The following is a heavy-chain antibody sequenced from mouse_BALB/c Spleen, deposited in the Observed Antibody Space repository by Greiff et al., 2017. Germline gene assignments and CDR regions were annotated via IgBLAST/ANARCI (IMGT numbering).Heavy chain of an antibody. CDR1: GFNIKDTY. J-gene: IGHJ2*01. CDR2: IDPANGNT. CDR3: ARDLDY. Sequence: EVMLVESGAELVKPGASVKLSCTASGFNIKDTYMHWVKQRPEQGLEWIGRIDPANGNTKYDPKFQGKATITADTSSNTAYLQLSSLTSEDTAVYYCARDLDYWGQGTTLTVSS. V-gene: IGHV14-3*02.